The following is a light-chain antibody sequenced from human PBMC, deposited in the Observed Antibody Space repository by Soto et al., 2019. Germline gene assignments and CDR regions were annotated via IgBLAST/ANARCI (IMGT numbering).Light chain of an antibody. Sequence: EIVVTQSPLSLPVILGESASISCRSSQSLLHSNGFNYLDWYLQRPGQSPQLLIYMASSRASVVPDRFSGSGSGTDFTLTITRVEAEDVGIYYCMQAVQTPWSFGQGTKVEIK. J-gene: IGKJ1*01. CDR1: QSLLHSNGFNY. CDR3: MQAVQTPWS. CDR2: MAS. V-gene: IGKV2-28*01.